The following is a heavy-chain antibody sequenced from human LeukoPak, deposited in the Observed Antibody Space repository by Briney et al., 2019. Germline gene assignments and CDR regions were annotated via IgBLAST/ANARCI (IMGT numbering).Heavy chain of an antibody. CDR2: ISGSGGST. Sequence: GGSLRLSCAASGFTLSSYAMSWVRQAPGKGLEWVSAISGSGGSTYYADSVKGRFTISRDNSKNTLYLQMNSLRAEDTAVYYCAKGVTGTTPASDFDYWGQGTLVTVSS. D-gene: IGHD1-20*01. CDR3: AKGVTGTTPASDFDY. V-gene: IGHV3-23*01. J-gene: IGHJ4*02. CDR1: GFTLSSYA.